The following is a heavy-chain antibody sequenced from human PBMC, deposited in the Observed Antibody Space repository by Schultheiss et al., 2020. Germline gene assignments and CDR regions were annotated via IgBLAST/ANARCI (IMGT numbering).Heavy chain of an antibody. CDR1: GFTFSSYW. J-gene: IGHJ6*03. V-gene: IGHV3-7*01. D-gene: IGHD1-26*01. Sequence: GGSLRLSCAASGFTFSSYWMSWVRQAPGKGLEWVANIKQDGSERYYVDSVKGRFTISRDNAKNSLYLQMNSLRAEDTAVYFCAGDLGGSNYYYYYYMDVWGKGTTVTVSS. CDR2: IKQDGSER. CDR3: AGDLGGSNYYYYYYMDV.